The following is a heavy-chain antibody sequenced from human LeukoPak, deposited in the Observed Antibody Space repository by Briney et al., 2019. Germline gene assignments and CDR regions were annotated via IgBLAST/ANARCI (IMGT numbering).Heavy chain of an antibody. CDR2: ISYDGSNK. CDR3: ARDPIAGYGGNWFDP. J-gene: IGHJ5*02. CDR1: GFTFSSYA. Sequence: GGSLRLSCAASGFTFSSYAMHWVRQAPGKGLEWVAVISYDGSNKYYADSVKGRFTISRDNSKNTLYLQMNSLRAEDTAVYYCARDPIAGYGGNWFDPWGQGTLVTVSS. D-gene: IGHD4-23*01. V-gene: IGHV3-30-3*01.